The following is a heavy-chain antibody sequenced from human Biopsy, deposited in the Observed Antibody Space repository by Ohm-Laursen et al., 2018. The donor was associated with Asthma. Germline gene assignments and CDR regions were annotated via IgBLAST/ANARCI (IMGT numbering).Heavy chain of an antibody. CDR2: IYGGGKS. V-gene: IGHV3-53*01. CDR3: ARGYSSNWSHYYFDY. Sequence: LSLTSAASGFADSRDHMFWVRQAPGQGRECVSVIYGGGKSHTADSVRGRFTISRDYSKNTLYLQMHSLRAEDTAVYYCARGYSSNWSHYYFDYWGQGTLVTVSS. D-gene: IGHD6-13*01. J-gene: IGHJ4*02. CDR1: GFADSRDH.